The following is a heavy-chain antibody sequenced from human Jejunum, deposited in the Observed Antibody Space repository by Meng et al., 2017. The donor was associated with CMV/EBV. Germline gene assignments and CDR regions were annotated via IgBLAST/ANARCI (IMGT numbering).Heavy chain of an antibody. CDR1: GGSMSSTNW. V-gene: IGHV4-4*02. J-gene: IGHJ4*02. CDR3: ARADKVRFDY. Sequence: QRQASGPGLGKPSGTLSLPCAVSGGSMSSTNWWSWVRQPPGKGLEWIGEIYHSGSTNYNPSLKSRVSISVDKSKNQFSLKLSSVTAADTAVYYCARADKVRFDYWGQGTLVTVFS. CDR2: IYHSGST.